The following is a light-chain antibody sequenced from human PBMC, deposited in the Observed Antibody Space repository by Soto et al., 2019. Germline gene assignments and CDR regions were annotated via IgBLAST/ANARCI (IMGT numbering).Light chain of an antibody. J-gene: IGLJ2*01. CDR1: SSNTGSNY. CDR3: AAWDDSLSGVV. V-gene: IGLV1-47*01. CDR2: RNS. Sequence: QSVLTQPPSASGTPGQRVTISCSGSSSNTGSNYGYWYQQLPGTVPQLLIYRNSERPSGVPDRFSGSKSGTSASLAISGLRSEDEADYYCAAWDDSLSGVVFGGGTQLTVL.